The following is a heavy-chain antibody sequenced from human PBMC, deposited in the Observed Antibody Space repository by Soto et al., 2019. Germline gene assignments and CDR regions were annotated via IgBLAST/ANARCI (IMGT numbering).Heavy chain of an antibody. CDR2: ISWNSGSI. D-gene: IGHD2-2*01. V-gene: IGHV3-9*01. J-gene: IGHJ4*02. Sequence: GGSLRLSCAASGFTFDDYAMHWVRQAPGKGLEWVSGISWNSGSIGYADSVKGRFTISRDNAKNSLYLQMNSLRAEDTALYYCAKDIGRLVVVPAAMLDYWGQGTLVTVSS. CDR3: AKDIGRLVVVPAAMLDY. CDR1: GFTFDDYA.